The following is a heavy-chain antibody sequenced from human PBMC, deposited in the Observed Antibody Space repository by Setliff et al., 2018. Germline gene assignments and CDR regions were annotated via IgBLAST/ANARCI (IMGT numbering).Heavy chain of an antibody. Sequence: ASVKVSCKTSGFSFSTFGFSWVRQAPGQGLEWMGWISPYSGESNYAQKFQGRVTMTTDTSTTTVYMEVASLRSDDMAVYYCVRGPGPSVVVAMPFDRWGQGTLVTVSS. V-gene: IGHV1-18*03. CDR1: GFSFSTFG. D-gene: IGHD5-12*01. CDR2: ISPYSGES. CDR3: VRGPGPSVVVAMPFDR. J-gene: IGHJ4*02.